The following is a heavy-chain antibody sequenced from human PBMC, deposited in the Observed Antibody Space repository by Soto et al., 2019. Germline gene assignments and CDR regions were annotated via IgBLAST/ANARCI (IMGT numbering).Heavy chain of an antibody. D-gene: IGHD3-22*01. V-gene: IGHV1-46*01. CDR3: ARVGPYYESSGYYYFDY. Sequence: ASVKVSCKASGYTFTSYYMHWVRQAPGQGLEWMGIINPDGGGTTYAQRFQGRVTVTRDTSTRTVYMELSSLRSEDAAVYYCARVGPYYESSGYYYFDYWGQGTLVTVSS. J-gene: IGHJ4*02. CDR1: GYTFTSYY. CDR2: INPDGGGT.